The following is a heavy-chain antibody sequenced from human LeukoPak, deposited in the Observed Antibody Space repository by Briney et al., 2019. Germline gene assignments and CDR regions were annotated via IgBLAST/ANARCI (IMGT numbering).Heavy chain of an antibody. J-gene: IGHJ2*01. CDR2: IITDGSST. CDR1: GFTFSSYW. Sequence: GGSLRLSCAASGFTFSSYWMHWVRQAPGKGLVWVSRIITDGSSTSYADSVKGRLTIFRDNAKNTLYKYMDCLRGDGTAVYYCARASPGYWYFVLWGRSTLVTVSS. D-gene: IGHD3-10*01. CDR3: ARASPGYWYFVL. V-gene: IGHV3-74*01.